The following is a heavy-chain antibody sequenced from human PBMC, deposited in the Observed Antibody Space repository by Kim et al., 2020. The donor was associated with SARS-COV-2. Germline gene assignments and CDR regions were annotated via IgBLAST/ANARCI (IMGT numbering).Heavy chain of an antibody. CDR2: IKQDGSEK. V-gene: IGHV3-7*01. Sequence: GGSLRLSCAASGFTFSSYWMSWVRQAPGKGLEWVANIKQDGSEKYYVDSVKGRFTISRDNAKNSLYLQMNSLRAEDTAVYYCASGAVAGMSYYYYGMDVWGQGTTVTVSS. CDR1: GFTFSSYW. D-gene: IGHD6-19*01. J-gene: IGHJ6*02. CDR3: ASGAVAGMSYYYYGMDV.